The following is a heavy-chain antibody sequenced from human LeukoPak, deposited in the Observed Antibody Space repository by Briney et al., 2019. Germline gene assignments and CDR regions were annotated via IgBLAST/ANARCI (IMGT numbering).Heavy chain of an antibody. V-gene: IGHV4-59*01. CDR3: ARVTGLRYFDSSVGTDWFDP. CDR2: IYYSGST. CDR1: GGSISSYY. D-gene: IGHD3-9*01. Sequence: SETLSLTCTVSGGSISSYYWSWIRQPPGKGLEWIGYIYYSGSTNYKSSLESRVTISVDTSKNQFSLKLSSVTAADTAVYYCARVTGLRYFDSSVGTDWFDPWGQGTLVTVSS. J-gene: IGHJ5*02.